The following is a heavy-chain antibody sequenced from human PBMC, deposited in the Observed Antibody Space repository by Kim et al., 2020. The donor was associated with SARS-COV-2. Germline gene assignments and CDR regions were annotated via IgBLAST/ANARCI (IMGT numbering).Heavy chain of an antibody. CDR2: ISGSGGST. Sequence: GGSLRLSCAASGFTFSSYAMSWVRQAPGKGLEWVSAISGSGGSTYYADSVKGRFTISRDNSKNTLYLQMNSLRAEDTAVYYCAKEGPYYYDSSGYPSGWGQGTLVTVSS. CDR1: GFTFSSYA. V-gene: IGHV3-23*01. CDR3: AKEGPYYYDSSGYPSG. J-gene: IGHJ4*02. D-gene: IGHD3-22*01.